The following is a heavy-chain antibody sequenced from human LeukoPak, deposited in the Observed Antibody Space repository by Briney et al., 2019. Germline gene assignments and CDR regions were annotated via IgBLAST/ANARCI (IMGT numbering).Heavy chain of an antibody. D-gene: IGHD3-16*01. V-gene: IGHV4-39*01. Sequence: SETLSLTCSVSGGSISDTRDYWGWIRQPPGKRLEWIVSIYYSGSTHYNPSLRSRVSMSIDTSKRQFSLKLASVTAADTGLYYCARNHSGATGTPGGWFDSWGQGTLVIVSS. J-gene: IGHJ5*01. CDR2: IYYSGST. CDR1: GGSISDTRDY. CDR3: ARNHSGATGTPGGWFDS.